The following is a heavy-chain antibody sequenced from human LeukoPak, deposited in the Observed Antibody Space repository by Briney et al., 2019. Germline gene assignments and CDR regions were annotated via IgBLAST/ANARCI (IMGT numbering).Heavy chain of an antibody. CDR3: ARSDDYSNYQWPRWFDP. CDR1: GFSLSTSGMC. CDR2: IDWDDDK. J-gene: IGHJ5*02. D-gene: IGHD4-11*01. Sequence: SGPTLVNPTQTLTLTCTFSGFSLSTSGMCVSWIRQPPGKALEWLARIDWDDDKYYSTSLKTRLTISKDTSKNQVVLTMTNMDPVDTATYYCARSDDYSNYQWPRWFDPWGQGTLVTVSS. V-gene: IGHV2-70*11.